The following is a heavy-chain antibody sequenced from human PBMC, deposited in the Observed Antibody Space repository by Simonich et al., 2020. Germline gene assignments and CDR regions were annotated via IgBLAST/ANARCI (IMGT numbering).Heavy chain of an antibody. CDR3: ARARLYSSSHAFDI. J-gene: IGHJ3*02. V-gene: IGHV1-2*02. CDR1: GYTFTGYY. D-gene: IGHD6-6*01. CDR2: INPNSGGT. Sequence: QVPLVQSGAEVKKPGASVKVSCKASGYTFTGYYMHWVRQAPGHVLEWMRLINPNSGGTNYAQKFQGRGTMTRETSISTAYMELSRLRSDDTAVYYCARARLYSSSHAFDIWGQGTMVTVSS.